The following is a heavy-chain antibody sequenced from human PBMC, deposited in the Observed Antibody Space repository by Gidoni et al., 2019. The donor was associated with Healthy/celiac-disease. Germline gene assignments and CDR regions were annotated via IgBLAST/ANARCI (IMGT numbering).Heavy chain of an antibody. D-gene: IGHD6-6*01. CDR1: GFTFSDYY. CDR3: AREWGVGIAALHYYGMDV. CDR2: ISSSGSTI. J-gene: IGHJ6*02. V-gene: IGHV3-11*01. Sequence: RLSCAASGFTFSDYYMSWIRQAPGKGLEWVSYISSSGSTIYYADSVKGRFTISRDNAKNSLYLQMNSLRAEDTAVYYCAREWGVGIAALHYYGMDVWGQGTTVTVSS.